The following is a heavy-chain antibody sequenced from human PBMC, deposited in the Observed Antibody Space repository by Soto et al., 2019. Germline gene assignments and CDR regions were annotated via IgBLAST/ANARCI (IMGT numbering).Heavy chain of an antibody. CDR3: AKWRQAVAGRYYYYYYGMDV. CDR1: GFTFSSYA. CDR2: ISGSGGST. Sequence: GGSLRLSCAASGFTFSSYAMSWVRQAPGKGLEWVSAISGSGGSTYYADSVKGRFTISRDNSKNTLYLQMNSLRAEDTAVYYCAKWRQAVAGRYYYYYYGMDVWGQGTTVTVSS. V-gene: IGHV3-23*01. J-gene: IGHJ6*02. D-gene: IGHD6-19*01.